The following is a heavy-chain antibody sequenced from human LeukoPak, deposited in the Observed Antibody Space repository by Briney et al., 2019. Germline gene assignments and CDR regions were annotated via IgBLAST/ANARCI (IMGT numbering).Heavy chain of an antibody. CDR1: GGTFSSYA. J-gene: IGHJ5*02. D-gene: IGHD3-10*01. CDR3: ARVGAGSGSYYPIDP. V-gene: IGHV1-69*04. Sequence: SVKVSCKASGGTFSSYAISWVRQAPGQGLEWMGRIIPILGIANYAQKLQGRVTITADKSTSTAYMELSSLRSEDTAVYYCARVGAGSGSYYPIDPWGQGTLVTVSS. CDR2: IIPILGIA.